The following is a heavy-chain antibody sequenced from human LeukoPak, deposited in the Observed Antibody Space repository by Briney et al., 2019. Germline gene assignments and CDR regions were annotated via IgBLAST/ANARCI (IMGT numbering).Heavy chain of an antibody. CDR3: ARSIPPAAYYFDY. CDR1: GGTFSSYA. D-gene: IGHD6-13*01. V-gene: IGHV1-69*13. Sequence: ASVKVSCKASGGTFSSYAISWVRQAPGQGLEWMGGIIPIFGTANYAQKFQGRVTITADESTSTAYMELSSLRSEDTAVYYCARSIPPAAYYFDYWGQGTLVTVSS. J-gene: IGHJ4*02. CDR2: IIPIFGTA.